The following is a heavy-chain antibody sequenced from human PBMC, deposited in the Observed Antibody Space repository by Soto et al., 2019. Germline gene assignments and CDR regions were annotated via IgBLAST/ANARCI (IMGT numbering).Heavy chain of an antibody. CDR2: ISSSSSYT. D-gene: IGHD3-3*01. CDR3: ARVGSFWSGYYFFDY. CDR1: GFTFSDYY. J-gene: IGHJ4*02. Sequence: GSLRLSCAASGFTFSDYYMSWIRQAPGKGLEWVSYISSSSSYTNYADSVKGRFTISRDNAKNSLYLQMNSLRAEDTAVYYCARVGSFWSGYYFFDYWGQGTLVTVSS. V-gene: IGHV3-11*06.